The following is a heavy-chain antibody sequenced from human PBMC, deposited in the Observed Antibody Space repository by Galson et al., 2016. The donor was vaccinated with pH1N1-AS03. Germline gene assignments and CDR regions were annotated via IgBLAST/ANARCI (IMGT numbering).Heavy chain of an antibody. D-gene: IGHD2-2*01. J-gene: IGHJ4*02. CDR3: AGADYQYYFDC. CDR1: GFTFSNYA. V-gene: IGHV3-30*01. CDR2: ISYDGSYE. Sequence: LRLSCAASGFTFSNYAMHWVRQAPGQGLEWVAIISYDGSYEYYADSVRGRFTISRDDSKNTLFLQMNSLRPDDTALYYCAGADYQYYFDCCGQGTLVTVSS.